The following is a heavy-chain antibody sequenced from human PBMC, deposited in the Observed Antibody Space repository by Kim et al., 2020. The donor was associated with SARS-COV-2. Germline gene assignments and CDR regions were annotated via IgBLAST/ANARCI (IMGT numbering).Heavy chain of an antibody. D-gene: IGHD1-26*01. J-gene: IGHJ4*02. CDR3: ASSKWELLTLDY. CDR2: IYSGGST. V-gene: IGHV3-66*01. Sequence: GGSLRLSCAASGFTVSSNYMSWVRQAPGKGLEWVSVIYSGGSTYYADSVKGRFTISRDNSKNTLYLQMNSLRAEDTAVYYCASSKWELLTLDYWGQGTLVTVSS. CDR1: GFTVSSNY.